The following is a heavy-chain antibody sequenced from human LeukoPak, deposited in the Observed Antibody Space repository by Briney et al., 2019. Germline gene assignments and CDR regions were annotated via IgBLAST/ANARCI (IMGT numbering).Heavy chain of an antibody. J-gene: IGHJ4*02. CDR2: IIPIFGTA. CDR3: ARGGCSSTSCYLSGY. V-gene: IGHV1-69*05. CDR1: GGTFISYA. Sequence: SVKVSCKASGGTFISYAISWVRQAPGQGLEWMGRIIPIFGTANYAQKFQDRVTITTDESTSTAYMELSSLRSEDTAVYYCARGGCSSTSCYLSGYWGQGTLVTVSS. D-gene: IGHD2-2*01.